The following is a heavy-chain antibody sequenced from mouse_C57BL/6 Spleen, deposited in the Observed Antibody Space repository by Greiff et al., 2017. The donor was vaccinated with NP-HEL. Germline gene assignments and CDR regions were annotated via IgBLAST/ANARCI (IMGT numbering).Heavy chain of an antibody. CDR2: IYPGDGDT. CDR1: GYAFSSYW. J-gene: IGHJ4*01. Sequence: VQLVESGAELVKPGASVKISCKASGYAFSSYWMNWVKQRPGKGLEWIGQIYPGDGDTNYNGKFKGKATLTADKSSSTAYMQLSSLTSEDSAVYFCARGESPGYAMDYWGQGTSVTVSS. CDR3: ARGESPGYAMDY. V-gene: IGHV1-80*01.